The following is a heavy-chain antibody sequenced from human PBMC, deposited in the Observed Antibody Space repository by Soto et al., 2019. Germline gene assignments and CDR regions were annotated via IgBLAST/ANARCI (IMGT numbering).Heavy chain of an antibody. CDR3: SRGGYCSSTSCRYYYYYGMDV. D-gene: IGHD2-2*01. Sequence: LRLSCAASGFTFSSYAMSWVRQAPGKGLEWVSAISGSGGSTYYADSVKGRFTISRDNSKNTLYLQMNSLRAEDTALYFCSRGGYCSSTSCRYYYYYGMDVWGQGTTVTVSS. CDR2: ISGSGGST. CDR1: GFTFSSYA. J-gene: IGHJ6*02. V-gene: IGHV3-23*01.